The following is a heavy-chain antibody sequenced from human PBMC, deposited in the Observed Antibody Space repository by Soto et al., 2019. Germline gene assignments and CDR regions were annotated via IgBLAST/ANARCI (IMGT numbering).Heavy chain of an antibody. Sequence: SETLSLTCAVSGGAMSSGGYSWNWIRQPPGKGLEWLGHIFHSGNTNYDPSLKSRVTIPVDKSKNQFSLRLSSVTAADTAVYYCAPSYQLALEGSWFDPWGQGTLVTFSS. CDR1: GGAMSSGGYS. D-gene: IGHD3-10*01. V-gene: IGHV4-30-2*01. CDR3: APSYQLALEGSWFDP. J-gene: IGHJ5*02. CDR2: IFHSGNT.